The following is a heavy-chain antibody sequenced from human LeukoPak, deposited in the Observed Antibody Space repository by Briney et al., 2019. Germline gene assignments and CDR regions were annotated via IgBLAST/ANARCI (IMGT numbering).Heavy chain of an antibody. Sequence: PGGSLRLSCAASGFTVSSNYMSWVRQAPGKGLEWVSITYSDVNTNYADSVKGRFTISRDNSKNTLSLQMNSLRAEDTAVYYCARKNDLGNAAFDIWGQGTVVTVSS. CDR3: ARKNDLGNAAFDI. V-gene: IGHV3-53*01. CDR1: GFTVSSNY. D-gene: IGHD2/OR15-2a*01. J-gene: IGHJ3*02. CDR2: TYSDVNT.